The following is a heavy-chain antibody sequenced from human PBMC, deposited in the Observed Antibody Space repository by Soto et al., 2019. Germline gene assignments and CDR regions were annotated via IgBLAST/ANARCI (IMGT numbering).Heavy chain of an antibody. V-gene: IGHV3-30-3*01. CDR2: ISYDGSNK. J-gene: IGHJ4*02. CDR1: GFTFSSYA. CDR3: ARGEGYSGYDYLGY. D-gene: IGHD5-12*01. Sequence: LRLSCAASGFTFSSYAMHWVRQAPGKGLEWVAVISYDGSNKYYADSVKGRFTISRDNSKNTLYLQMNSLRAEDTAVYYCARGEGYSGYDYLGYWGQGTLVTVSS.